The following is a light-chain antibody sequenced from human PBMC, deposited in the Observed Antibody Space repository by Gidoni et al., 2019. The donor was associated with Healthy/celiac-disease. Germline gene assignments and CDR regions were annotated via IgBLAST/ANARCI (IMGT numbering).Light chain of an antibody. J-gene: IGLJ2*01. CDR3: QAWDSSLV. CDR2: QDN. Sequence: SYELTQPPSVSVSPGQTASITCSGDKLGNKYVCWYQQKPGQSPVLVIYQDNKRPSGIPERFSGSNSGNTATLTISGTQAMDEADYYCQAWDSSLVFGGGTKLTV. V-gene: IGLV3-1*01. CDR1: KLGNKY.